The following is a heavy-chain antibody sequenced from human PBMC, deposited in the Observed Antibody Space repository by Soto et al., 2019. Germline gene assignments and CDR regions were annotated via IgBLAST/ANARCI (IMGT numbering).Heavy chain of an antibody. CDR1: GYSYTTYG. J-gene: IGHJ5*02. V-gene: IGHV1-18*04. Sequence: QVQLVQSGAEVKKPGASVRVSCKASGYSYTTYGISWVRQAPGQGLEWMGWINGYNGYTKYAQKIQDRLTLTTDTSTSTAYMELRTLTSEDTAVYYCARLDCGADNCYGWFDPWGQGTLVTVSS. CDR2: INGYNGYT. D-gene: IGHD2-21*01. CDR3: ARLDCGADNCYGWFDP.